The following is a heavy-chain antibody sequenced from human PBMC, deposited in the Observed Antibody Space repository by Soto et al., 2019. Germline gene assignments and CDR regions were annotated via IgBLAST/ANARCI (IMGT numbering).Heavy chain of an antibody. CDR2: MNPNSGNT. V-gene: IGHV1-8*01. CDR3: ARERTVAGKDY. Sequence: QVQLVQSGAEVKKPGASVKVSCKASGYTFTSYDINWVRQATGQGLEWMGWMNPNSGNTGYAQKFQGRVTXTXXTSISTAYMKLSSLRSEDTAVYYCARERTVAGKDYWGQGTLVTVSS. D-gene: IGHD6-19*01. CDR1: GYTFTSYD. J-gene: IGHJ4*02.